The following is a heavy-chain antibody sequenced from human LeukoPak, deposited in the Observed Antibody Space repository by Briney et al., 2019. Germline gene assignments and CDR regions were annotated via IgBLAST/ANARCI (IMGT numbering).Heavy chain of an antibody. V-gene: IGHV1-8*01. Sequence: WASVKVSCKASGYTFTSYDITWVRQATGQGLEWMGWMNPNNGNTGYAQRFQGRVTLTRDTSISTAYMELSSLRSEDTAVYYCARGFLGYDSSDYAFSCYWGQGTLVTVSS. CDR2: MNPNNGNT. D-gene: IGHD3-22*01. CDR1: GYTFTSYD. J-gene: IGHJ4*02. CDR3: ARGFLGYDSSDYAFSCY.